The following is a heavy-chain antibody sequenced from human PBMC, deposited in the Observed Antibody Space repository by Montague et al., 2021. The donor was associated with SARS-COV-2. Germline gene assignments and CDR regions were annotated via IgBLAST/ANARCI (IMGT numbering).Heavy chain of an antibody. CDR3: ARHRITIFLVSMFDY. CDR1: GGSIRSSSYY. V-gene: IGHV4-39*01. J-gene: IGHJ4*02. Sequence: SETLSLTCTVSGGSIRSSSYYWGWLRQPPGKGLVWIGSLYYSGSTYYAPYLKSRVTISVDTSKNQFSLKSSSVTAADTAVYYCARHRITIFLVSMFDYWGQGTLVTVSS. D-gene: IGHD3-9*01. CDR2: LYYSGST.